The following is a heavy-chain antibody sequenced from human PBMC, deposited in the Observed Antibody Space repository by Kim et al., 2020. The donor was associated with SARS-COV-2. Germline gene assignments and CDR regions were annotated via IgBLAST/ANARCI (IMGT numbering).Heavy chain of an antibody. CDR2: INSDGSST. V-gene: IGHV3-74*01. J-gene: IGHJ4*02. Sequence: GGSLRLSCAASGFTFSSYWMHWVRQAPGKGLVWVSRINSDGSSTSYADSVKGRFTISRDNAKNTLYLQMNSLRAEDTAVYYCAADTTTAYFDYWGQGTLVTVSS. D-gene: IGHD4-4*01. CDR3: AADTTTAYFDY. CDR1: GFTFSSYW.